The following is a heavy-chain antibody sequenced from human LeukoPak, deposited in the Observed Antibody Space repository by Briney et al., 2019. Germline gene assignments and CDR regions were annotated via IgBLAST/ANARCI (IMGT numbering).Heavy chain of an antibody. Sequence: GGSLRLSCAASGFTFSSHAMTWVRQTPGKGLEWVSSISGSGGSTYYADSVKGRFTISRDNSKNNVYLQMNSLRAGDAPMYFCAGWAGSSGWYGPFVCWGQGALVTVSS. J-gene: IGHJ4*02. CDR3: AGWAGSSGWYGPFVC. V-gene: IGHV3-23*01. CDR1: GFTFSSHA. CDR2: ISGSGGST. D-gene: IGHD6-19*01.